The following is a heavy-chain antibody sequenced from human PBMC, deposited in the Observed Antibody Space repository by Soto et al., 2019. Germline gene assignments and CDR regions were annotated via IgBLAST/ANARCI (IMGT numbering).Heavy chain of an antibody. CDR3: AREASFLSGQVYYYYGMDV. CDR1: GYTFTSYY. CDR2: INPSGGST. Sequence: QVQLVQSGAEVKKPGASVKVSCKASGYTFTSYYMHWVRHAPGQGLEWMGLINPSGGSTSYAQKFQGRVTMTRDTYTRTVYMELSSLRSEDTDVYYCAREASFLSGQVYYYYGMDVWGQGTTVTASS. J-gene: IGHJ6*02. D-gene: IGHD2-2*01. V-gene: IGHV1-46*03.